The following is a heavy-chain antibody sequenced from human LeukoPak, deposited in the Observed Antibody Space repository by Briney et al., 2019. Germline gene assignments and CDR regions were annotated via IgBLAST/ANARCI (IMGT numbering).Heavy chain of an antibody. CDR2: FYHSGSP. D-gene: IGHD6-13*01. V-gene: IGHV4-59*01. J-gene: IGHJ4*02. Sequence: PSETLSLTCTVSGASISSYYWSWIRQPPGTELEWIGYFYHSGSPNYNPSLKSRVTISVDTSKNQFSLKLTSVSAADTAVYYCARDSSTWTNWGRGTLVTVSS. CDR1: GASISSYY. CDR3: ARDSSTWTN.